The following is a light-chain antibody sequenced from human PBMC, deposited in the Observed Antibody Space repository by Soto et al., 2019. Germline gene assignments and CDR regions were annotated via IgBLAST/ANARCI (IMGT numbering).Light chain of an antibody. CDR3: QPYYSNPRLLT. Sequence: DIVMTQSPDSLAVSLGERATINCKSSQSVLYSSNNKNYLAWYQQKPGQPPKLLIYWASTRESGVPDRFSGRGSGTDFPVTVSSLQAEDVGVYLRQPYYSNPRLLTFGPRTNVGI. CDR1: QSVLYSSNNKNY. J-gene: IGKJ3*01. V-gene: IGKV4-1*01. CDR2: WAS.